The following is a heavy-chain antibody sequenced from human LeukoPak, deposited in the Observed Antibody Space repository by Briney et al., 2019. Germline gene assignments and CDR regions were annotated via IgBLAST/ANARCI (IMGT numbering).Heavy chain of an antibody. CDR1: GGSFSGYY. D-gene: IGHD3-22*01. Sequence: KASETLSLTCAVYGGSFSGYYWSWIRQPPGKGLEWIGEINHSGSTNYNPSLKSRVTISVDTSKNQFSLKLSSVTAADTAVYYCARDQYYDSSGYYSYWGQGTLVTVSS. CDR3: ARDQYYDSSGYYSY. V-gene: IGHV4-34*01. J-gene: IGHJ4*02. CDR2: INHSGST.